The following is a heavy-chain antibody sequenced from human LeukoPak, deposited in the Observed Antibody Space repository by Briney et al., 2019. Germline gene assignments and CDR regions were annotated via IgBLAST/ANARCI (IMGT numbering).Heavy chain of an antibody. Sequence: GGSLRLSCAASGFAFSSYAINWVRQAPGKGLEWVSAISGSGGSTYYADSVKGRFTISRDNSKNTLYLQMNSLRAEDTAVYYCAKGLRNYYYYGMDVWGQGTTVTVSS. V-gene: IGHV3-23*01. CDR3: AKGLRNYYYYGMDV. CDR1: GFAFSSYA. D-gene: IGHD4-17*01. CDR2: ISGSGGST. J-gene: IGHJ6*02.